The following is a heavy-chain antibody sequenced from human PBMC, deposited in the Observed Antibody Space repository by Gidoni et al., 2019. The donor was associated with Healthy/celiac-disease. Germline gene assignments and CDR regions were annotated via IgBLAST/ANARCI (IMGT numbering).Heavy chain of an antibody. CDR1: GGSISSSSYS. J-gene: IGHJ5*02. V-gene: IGHV4-39*01. CDR3: ARPDCSGGSCYSRGWFDP. CDR2: IYYSGRT. D-gene: IGHD2-15*01. Sequence: QLQLQESGPSLVKPSETLSPTCTVSGGSISSSSYSWGWIRQPPGKGLEWIGSIYYSGRTYYNPSLKSRVTISVDTSKNQFSLKLSSVTAADTAVYYCARPDCSGGSCYSRGWFDPWGQGTLVTVSS.